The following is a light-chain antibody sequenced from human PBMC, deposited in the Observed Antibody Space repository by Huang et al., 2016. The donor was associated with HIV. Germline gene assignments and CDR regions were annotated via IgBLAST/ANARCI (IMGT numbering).Light chain of an antibody. V-gene: IGKV1-5*03. Sequence: DIQLTQSPSTLSASVGDRITITCRASQSISHWLAWYQQKPGKAPKLLIYEAFTLESGVPSRFSGSGSGTEFTLTNSSLQPDDFATYYCQQYKSYYTFGQGTKLEIK. J-gene: IGKJ2*01. CDR2: EAF. CDR3: QQYKSYYT. CDR1: QSISHW.